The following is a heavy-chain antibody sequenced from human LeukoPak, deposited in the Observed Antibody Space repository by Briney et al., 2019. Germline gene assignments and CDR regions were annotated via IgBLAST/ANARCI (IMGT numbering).Heavy chain of an antibody. CDR2: IYWNDDR. V-gene: IGHV2-5*01. Sequence: ESGPTLVKPTQTLTLTCTFSGFSLSTSGVGVGWIRQPPGKALEWLAPIYWNDDRRYSPSLKSRLTITKDTSKNQVVLTMTNMDPVDTATYYCAHARDKDGYCSSTSCLYYFEYWGQGTLVTVSS. CDR1: GFSLSTSGVG. D-gene: IGHD2-2*01. J-gene: IGHJ4*02. CDR3: AHARDKDGYCSSTSCLYYFEY.